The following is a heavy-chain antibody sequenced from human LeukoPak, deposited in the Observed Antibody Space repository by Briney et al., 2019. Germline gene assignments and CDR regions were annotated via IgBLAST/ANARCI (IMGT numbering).Heavy chain of an antibody. J-gene: IGHJ4*02. CDR1: GFTFSNYA. D-gene: IGHD3-9*01. CDR2: ITGGGRST. CDR3: AKWGDYDVLTGDYVSDY. V-gene: IGHV3-23*01. Sequence: GGSLRLSCGASGFTFSNYAMSWVRQAPGKGLEWVSAITGGGRSTYYADSVKGRFTISRDNSKNTLYLQMNSLRTEDTAVYYCAKWGDYDVLTGDYVSDYWGQGTLVTVSS.